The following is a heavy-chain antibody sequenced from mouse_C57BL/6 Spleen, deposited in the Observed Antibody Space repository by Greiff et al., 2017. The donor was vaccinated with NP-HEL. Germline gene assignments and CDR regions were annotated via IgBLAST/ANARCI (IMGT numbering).Heavy chain of an antibody. CDR1: GYAFTNYL. Sequence: VQLQQSGAELVRPGTSVKVSCKASGYAFTNYLIEWVKQRPGQGLEWIGVINPGSGGTNYNEKFKGKATLTADKSSSTAYMQLSSLTSEDSAVYCCARYSNWDGGFAYWGQGTLVTVSA. D-gene: IGHD2-5*01. CDR3: ARYSNWDGGFAY. V-gene: IGHV1-54*01. J-gene: IGHJ3*01. CDR2: INPGSGGT.